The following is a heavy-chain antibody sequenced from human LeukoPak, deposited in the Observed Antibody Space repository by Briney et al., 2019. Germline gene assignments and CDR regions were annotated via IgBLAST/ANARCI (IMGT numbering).Heavy chain of an antibody. J-gene: IGHJ3*02. V-gene: IGHV4-59*01. D-gene: IGHD6-19*01. Sequence: SSETLSLTCTVSCGSISSYYWSWIRQPPGKGLEWIGYIYYSGSTNYNPSLKSRVTISVDTSKNQFSLKLSSVTAADTAVYYCAKVYGGWYVGHAFDIWGQGTMVTVSS. CDR1: CGSISSYY. CDR2: IYYSGST. CDR3: AKVYGGWYVGHAFDI.